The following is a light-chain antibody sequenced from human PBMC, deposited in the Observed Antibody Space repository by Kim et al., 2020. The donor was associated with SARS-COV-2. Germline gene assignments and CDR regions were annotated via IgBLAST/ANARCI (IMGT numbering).Light chain of an antibody. J-gene: IGKJ4*01. V-gene: IGKV3-15*01. CDR1: QRISRR. Sequence: ATLTGTTGESVTLTCRGSQRISRRLTWYQQKPGQAPRRRIYGAASRPAEVPGRFRGSGSGTQFTLTSSSLQSKDFAVYYCQQAITFGGGTKREI. CDR3: QQAIT. CDR2: GAA.